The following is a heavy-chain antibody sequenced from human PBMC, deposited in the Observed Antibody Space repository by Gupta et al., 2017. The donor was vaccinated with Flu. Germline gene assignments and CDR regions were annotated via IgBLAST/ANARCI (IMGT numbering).Heavy chain of an antibody. Sequence: GSLRLSCAASGFTFSGSYLQWVRQAPGKGLVWVSRINPDGSSTTYADSVKGRFTISRDNAKNTLYLQMNSLGADDTAVYYCATVTTGCWGQGTLVTV. J-gene: IGHJ4*02. D-gene: IGHD4-17*01. V-gene: IGHV3-74*03. CDR2: INPDGSST. CDR3: ATVTTGC. CDR1: GFTFSGSY.